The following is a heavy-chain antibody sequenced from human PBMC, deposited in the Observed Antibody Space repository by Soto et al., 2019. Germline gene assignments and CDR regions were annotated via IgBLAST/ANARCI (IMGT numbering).Heavy chain of an antibody. D-gene: IGHD3-22*01. CDR2: ISSSSSTI. CDR1: GFTFSSYS. CDR3: AKSSSVYYTTQLDH. V-gene: IGHV3-48*02. Sequence: PGESLKISCASSGFTFSSYSMNWVRQAPGKGLEWVSYISSSSSTISYADSVKGRFTISRDNAKNSLYLQMNSLRDEDTAVYYCAKSSSVYYTTQLDHWGQGTLVTVSS. J-gene: IGHJ4*02.